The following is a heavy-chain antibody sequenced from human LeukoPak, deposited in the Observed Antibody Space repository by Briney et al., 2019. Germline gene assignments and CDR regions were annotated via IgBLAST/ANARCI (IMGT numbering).Heavy chain of an antibody. CDR3: ARGGVAVVEYNWFDP. D-gene: IGHD2-15*01. Sequence: SETLSLTCAVSGGSISSGGYSWSWIRQPPGKGLEWIGYIYYSGSTYYNPSLKSRVTISVDTSKNQSSLKLSSVTAADTAVYYCARGGVAVVEYNWFDPWGQGTLVTVSS. V-gene: IGHV4-30-4*07. J-gene: IGHJ5*02. CDR1: GGSISSGGYS. CDR2: IYYSGST.